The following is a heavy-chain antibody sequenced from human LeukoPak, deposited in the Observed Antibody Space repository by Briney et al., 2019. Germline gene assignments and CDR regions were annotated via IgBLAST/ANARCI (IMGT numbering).Heavy chain of an antibody. J-gene: IGHJ4*02. V-gene: IGHV1-2*02. CDR1: GYTFTGYY. CDR3: ARDHYHPLWLEYSSSPGPDY. CDR2: INPNSGGT. Sequence: ASVKVSCKASGYTFTGYYMHWVRQAPGQGLEWMGWINPNSGGTNYAQKFQGRVTMTRDTSISTAYMELSRLRSDDTAVYYCARDHYHPLWLEYSSSPGPDYWGQGTLVTVSS. D-gene: IGHD6-6*01.